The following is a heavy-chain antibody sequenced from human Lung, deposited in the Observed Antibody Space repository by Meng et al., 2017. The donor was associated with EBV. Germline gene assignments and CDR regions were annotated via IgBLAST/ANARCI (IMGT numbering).Heavy chain of an antibody. Sequence: QGQLHPWVARLLKPPEPLSLTCVVSGRSVSSAYWSWIRQSPGKGLEWIGSIYYSGSTYYKPSLKSRLTISVDTSKNQLYLRLSSVTAADTAVYYCARGLWYYDRGGYFDNWGRGTLVTVSS. J-gene: IGHJ4*02. CDR2: IYYSGST. V-gene: IGHV4-34*01. D-gene: IGHD3-22*01. CDR1: GRSVSSAY. CDR3: ARGLWYYDRGGYFDN.